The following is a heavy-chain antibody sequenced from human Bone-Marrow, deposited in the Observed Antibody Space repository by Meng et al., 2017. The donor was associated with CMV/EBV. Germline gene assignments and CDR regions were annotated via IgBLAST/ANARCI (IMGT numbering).Heavy chain of an antibody. CDR2: ISVYNGNT. CDR3: ARSGDGYSFVYYGMDV. Sequence: ASVKVSCKTSGYTFTSYGISWVRQAPGQGLEWMGWISVYNGNTNYVQSLQGRVTMTTDTSTSTAYTEMMSLRSDDTAVYYCARSGDGYSFVYYGMDVWGQGTTVTVSS. J-gene: IGHJ6*02. D-gene: IGHD5-24*01. CDR1: GYTFTSYG. V-gene: IGHV1-18*01.